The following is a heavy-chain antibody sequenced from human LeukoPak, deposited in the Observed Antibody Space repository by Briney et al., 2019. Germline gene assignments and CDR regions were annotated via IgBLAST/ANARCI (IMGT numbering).Heavy chain of an antibody. CDR2: ISAYNGNT. Sequence: GASVKVSCKASGYTFINYGISWVRQAPGQGLEWMGWISAYNGNTHYAQNLQGRVTMTTDTSTSTAYMELKSLRSDDTAVYYCARGGHRRYYYTSGSAFDPWGQGTLVTVSS. D-gene: IGHD3-10*01. V-gene: IGHV1-18*01. CDR1: GYTFINYG. J-gene: IGHJ5*02. CDR3: ARGGHRRYYYTSGSAFDP.